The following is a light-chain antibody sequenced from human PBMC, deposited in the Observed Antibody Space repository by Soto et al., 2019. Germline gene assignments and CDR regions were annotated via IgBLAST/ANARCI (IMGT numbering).Light chain of an antibody. CDR3: QSYDSSLSGAV. Sequence: QAVLTQPPSVSGAPGKRVTISCTGSSSNIGAGYDVHWYQQLPGTAPKLLIYCNSNRPSGVPDRFSGSKSGTSASLAITGLQAEDEADYYCQSYDSSLSGAVFGGGTQLTVL. CDR1: SSNIGAGYD. J-gene: IGLJ7*01. CDR2: CNS. V-gene: IGLV1-40*01.